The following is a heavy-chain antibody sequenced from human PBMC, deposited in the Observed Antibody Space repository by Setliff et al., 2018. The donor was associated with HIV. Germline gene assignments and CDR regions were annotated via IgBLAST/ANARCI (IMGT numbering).Heavy chain of an antibody. V-gene: IGHV1-69*11. CDR2: LIPVLGEP. Sequence: SVKVSCKASGHTPRHYGINWIRQAPGQGLEWVGSLIPVLGEPHYAPRFQGRVTITADDSTNTAYLELSNLRFDDTATYYYARGVPYGLSEYWGTGSLVTSPQ. CDR1: GHTPRHYG. D-gene: IGHD3-10*01. CDR3: ARGVPYGLSEY. J-gene: IGHJ4*02.